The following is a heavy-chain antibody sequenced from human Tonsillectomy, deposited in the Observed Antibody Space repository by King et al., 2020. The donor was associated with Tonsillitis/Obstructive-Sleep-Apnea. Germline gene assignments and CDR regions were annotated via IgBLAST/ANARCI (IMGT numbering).Heavy chain of an antibody. V-gene: IGHV3-74*01. CDR1: GFTFSSYW. CDR3: ARDRGIAVAGDWYFDL. D-gene: IGHD6-19*01. Sequence: DVQLVESGGGLVQPGGSLRLSCAASGFTFSSYWMHWVRQAPGKGLVWVSRINSDGSSTSYADSVKGRFTISRANAKNTLYLQMNSLRAEDTAVYYCARDRGIAVAGDWYFDLWGRGTLVTVSS. CDR2: INSDGSST. J-gene: IGHJ2*01.